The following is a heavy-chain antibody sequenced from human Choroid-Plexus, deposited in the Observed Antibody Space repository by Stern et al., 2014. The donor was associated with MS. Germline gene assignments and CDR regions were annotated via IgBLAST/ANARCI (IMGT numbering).Heavy chain of an antibody. CDR1: GFTFGSCA. V-gene: IGHV3-30*18. D-gene: IGHD2-8*01. CDR2: VSYDGSNK. CDR3: AKDRQYLTYFFDH. J-gene: IGHJ5*02. Sequence: VQLVESGGGVVQPGRLLRLSCAASGFTFGSCAMHWVRQAPGKGLEWVAGVSYDGSNKYYADSVKGRFTVSRDNSQNTLYMQMSSLRAEDTAVYYCAKDRQYLTYFFDHWGQGSLVTVSS.